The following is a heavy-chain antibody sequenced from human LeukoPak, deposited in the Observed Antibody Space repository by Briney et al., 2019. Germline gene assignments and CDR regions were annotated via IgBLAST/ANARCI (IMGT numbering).Heavy chain of an antibody. CDR1: GFTFSSYG. J-gene: IGHJ6*02. V-gene: IGHV3-30*18. D-gene: IGHD2-21*02. CDR3: AKDALGNYCGGDCYPPGYYYGMDV. CDR2: ISYDGSNK. Sequence: GRSLRLSCAASGFTFSSYGMHWVRQAPGKGLEWVAVISYDGSNKYYADSVKGRFTISRDNSKNTLYLQMNSLRAEDTVVYYCAKDALGNYCGGDCYPPGYYYGMDVWGQGTTVTVSS.